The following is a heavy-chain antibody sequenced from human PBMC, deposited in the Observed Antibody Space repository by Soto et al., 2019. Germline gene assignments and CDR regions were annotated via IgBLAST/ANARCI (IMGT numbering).Heavy chain of an antibody. CDR3: ARDSGYGSGSSVNHHLDS. D-gene: IGHD3-10*01. CDR1: GFTFSSYA. Sequence: XGSLILSCAASGFTFSSYAVSWVRQAPGKGPEWISSISGSGSTIYYADSVKGRFTISRDNSKNTLYLQMDSLRAEDTAVYYCARDSGYGSGSSVNHHLDSWGHGNLVTVSS. CDR2: ISGSGSTI. V-gene: IGHV3-23*01. J-gene: IGHJ5*01.